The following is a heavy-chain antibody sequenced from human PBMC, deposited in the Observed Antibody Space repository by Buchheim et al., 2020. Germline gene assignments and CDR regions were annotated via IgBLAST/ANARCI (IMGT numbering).Heavy chain of an antibody. D-gene: IGHD2-2*01. J-gene: IGHJ6*02. CDR1: GFTFSSYS. V-gene: IGHV3-21*01. CDR2: ISSSSSYI. Sequence: EVQLVESGGGLVKPGGSLRLSCAASGFTFSSYSMNWVRQAPGKGLEWVSSISSSSSYIYYADSVKGRFTISRDNAKNSLYLQMNSLRAEDTAVYYCARDQVSRGCSSTSCYLAYYYYGMDVWGQGTT. CDR3: ARDQVSRGCSSTSCYLAYYYYGMDV.